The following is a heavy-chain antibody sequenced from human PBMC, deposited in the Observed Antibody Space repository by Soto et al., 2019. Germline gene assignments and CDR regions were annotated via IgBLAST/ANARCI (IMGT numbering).Heavy chain of an antibody. Sequence: SETLSLTCTVSGGSISSYYGSWIRQPPGKGLEWIGYIYYSGSTNYNPSLKSRVTISVDTSKNQFSLKLSSVTAADTAVYYCARLGLVVVVAATPNDAFDIWGQGTMVTVSS. J-gene: IGHJ3*02. V-gene: IGHV4-59*08. CDR1: GGSISSYY. CDR3: ARLGLVVVVAATPNDAFDI. CDR2: IYYSGST. D-gene: IGHD2-15*01.